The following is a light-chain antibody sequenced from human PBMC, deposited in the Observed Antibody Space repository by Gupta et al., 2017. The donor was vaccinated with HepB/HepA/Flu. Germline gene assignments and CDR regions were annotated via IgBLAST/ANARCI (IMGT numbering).Light chain of an antibody. J-gene: IGKJ4*01. CDR1: KGINSY. Sequence: DIQMTQSPSSLSASVGDTVTITCRASKGINSYLACFQQKPAEVPKSLIHAASRLRSGVPSTFSGGGSGTDFTLSISGLQPVDFATFYTQHYNIFPLTLGGGTKVEI. CDR2: AAS. V-gene: IGKV1-16*01. CDR3: QHYNIFPLT.